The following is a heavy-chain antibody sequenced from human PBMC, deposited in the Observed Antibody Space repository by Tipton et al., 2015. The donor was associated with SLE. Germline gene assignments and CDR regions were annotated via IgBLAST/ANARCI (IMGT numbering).Heavy chain of an antibody. CDR2: INWNGGST. Sequence: SLRLSCAASGFTFDDYGMSWVRQAPGKGLEWVSGINWNGGSTGYADSVKGRFTISRDNAKNSLYLQMNSLRAEDTALYYCARDSGAYCGGDCYSGYWGQGPLVTVSS. CDR1: GFTFDDYG. J-gene: IGHJ4*02. V-gene: IGHV3-20*04. CDR3: ARDSGAYCGGDCYSGY. D-gene: IGHD2-21*01.